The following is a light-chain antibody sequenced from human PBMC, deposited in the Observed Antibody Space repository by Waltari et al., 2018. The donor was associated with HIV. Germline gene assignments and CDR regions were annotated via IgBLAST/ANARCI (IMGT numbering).Light chain of an antibody. Sequence: QSALTQPASVSGSPGQSITISCTGSRNDLGTYKYVSWYQQHPGKAPKVLIYEVTNRPSGVSDRFSGSKSGNTASLVISGLQTDDEADYYCSSYTSSTTVIFGGGTKLTVL. CDR2: EVT. V-gene: IGLV2-14*01. J-gene: IGLJ2*01. CDR3: SSYTSSTTVI. CDR1: RNDLGTYKY.